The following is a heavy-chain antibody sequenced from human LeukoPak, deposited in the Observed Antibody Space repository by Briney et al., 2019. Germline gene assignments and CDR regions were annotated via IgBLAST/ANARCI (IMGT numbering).Heavy chain of an antibody. CDR1: GYTFTSYG. CDR2: ISAYNGNT. CDR3: ARDRYFRLGSGGSQFDY. Sequence: ASVKVSCKASGYTFTSYGISWVLQAPVQGLEWMGCISAYNGNTNYAQKLQGRVTMTTDTSTSTDYMELRSMRSDATAVYYCARDRYFRLGSGGSQFDYWGQGTLVTVSS. V-gene: IGHV1-18*01. J-gene: IGHJ4*02. D-gene: IGHD2-15*01.